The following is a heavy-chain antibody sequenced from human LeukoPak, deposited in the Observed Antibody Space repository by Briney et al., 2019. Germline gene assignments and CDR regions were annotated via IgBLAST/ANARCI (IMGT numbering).Heavy chain of an antibody. D-gene: IGHD3-22*01. CDR1: GFAFSDSW. Sequence: GGSLRLFCAASGFAFSDSWMTWIRQAPGKGLEWVAFIKGDGSAKKYVDSVKSRFTISRDNAKNSLFLQMNSLRAEDTAVYYCARCYDSSGYLSYYYYGMDVWGQGTTVTVSS. CDR3: ARCYDSSGYLSYYYYGMDV. J-gene: IGHJ6*02. V-gene: IGHV3-7*01. CDR2: IKGDGSAK.